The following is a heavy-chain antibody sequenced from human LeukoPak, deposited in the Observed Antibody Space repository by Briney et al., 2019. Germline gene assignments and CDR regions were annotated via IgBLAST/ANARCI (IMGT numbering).Heavy chain of an antibody. J-gene: IGHJ4*02. D-gene: IGHD6-19*01. CDR3: AKSGYSSGWPEVPFDY. Sequence: GGSLRLSCVASGLTVSNHWMSWVRQAPGKGLEWVANIREERGQEYYVDSVKGRFTISKNSAKNSLYLQMNTLRAEDTAVYYCAKSGYSSGWPEVPFDYWGQGTLVTVSS. V-gene: IGHV3-7*03. CDR2: IREERGQE. CDR1: GLTVSNHW.